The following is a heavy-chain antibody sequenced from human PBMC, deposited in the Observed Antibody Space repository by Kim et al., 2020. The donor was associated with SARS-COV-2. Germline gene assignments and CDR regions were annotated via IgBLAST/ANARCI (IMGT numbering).Heavy chain of an antibody. CDR2: IVVGSGNT. D-gene: IGHD4-17*01. Sequence: SVKVSCKASGFTFTSSAMQWVRQARGQRLEWIGWIVVGSGNTNYAQKFQERVTITRDMSTSTAYMELSSLRSEDTAVYYCAADPSPGLRTTLYGDYSVGWGQGTLVTVSS. CDR1: GFTFTSSA. V-gene: IGHV1-58*02. CDR3: AADPSPGLRTTLYGDYSVG. J-gene: IGHJ4*02.